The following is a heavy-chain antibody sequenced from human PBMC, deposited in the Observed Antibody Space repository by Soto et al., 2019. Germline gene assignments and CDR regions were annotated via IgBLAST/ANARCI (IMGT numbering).Heavy chain of an antibody. CDR1: GFTFSSYA. Sequence: QVQLVESGGGVVQPGRSLRLSCAASGFTFSSYAMHWVRQAPGKGLEWVAVISYDGSNKYYADSVKGRFTISRDNSKNTLYLQMNSLRAEDTAVYYCARETGGGEKQPFDYWGQGTLVTVSS. J-gene: IGHJ4*02. D-gene: IGHD3-16*01. CDR2: ISYDGSNK. V-gene: IGHV3-30-3*01. CDR3: ARETGGGEKQPFDY.